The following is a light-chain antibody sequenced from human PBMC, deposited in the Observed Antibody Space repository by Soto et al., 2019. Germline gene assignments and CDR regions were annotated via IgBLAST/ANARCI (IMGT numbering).Light chain of an antibody. CDR2: DAS. CDR1: QSISSW. J-gene: IGKJ1*01. Sequence: DIQLNQSPSTLSASVGDRVTIPCLASQSISSWLTWYQQKPGKAPKLLIYDASSLKSGVPARFSGSGSGTEFTLTITSLQPDDFATYYCQQYNSYPWTFGQGTKV. V-gene: IGKV1-5*01. CDR3: QQYNSYPWT.